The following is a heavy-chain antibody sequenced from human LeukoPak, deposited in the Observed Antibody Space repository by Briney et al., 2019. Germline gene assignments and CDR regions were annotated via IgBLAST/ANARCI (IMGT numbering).Heavy chain of an antibody. Sequence: GGSLRLSCAASGFTFTKFWMHWVRRAPGRGLVWVSRVKDDGISTLYADSVKGRFTISRDNAKNTLYLQMNSLRADDTALYYCATGPYAAFEMWGQGTMVTVSS. V-gene: IGHV3-74*01. CDR3: ATGPYAAFEM. CDR2: VKDDGIST. CDR1: GFTFTKFW. J-gene: IGHJ3*02. D-gene: IGHD2-2*01.